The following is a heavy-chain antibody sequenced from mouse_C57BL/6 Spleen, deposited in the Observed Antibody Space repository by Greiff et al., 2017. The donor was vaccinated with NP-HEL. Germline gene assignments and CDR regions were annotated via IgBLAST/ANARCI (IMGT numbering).Heavy chain of an antibody. J-gene: IGHJ2*01. CDR3: ASSFPYYFDY. CDR2: ISSGSSTI. CDR1: GFTLSDYG. V-gene: IGHV5-17*01. Sequence: EVQRVESGGGLVKPGGSLKLSCAASGFTLSDYGMHWVRQAPEKGLEWVAYISSGSSTIYYADTVKGRFTISRDNAKNTLFLQMTSLRSEDTAMYYCASSFPYYFDYWGQGTTLTVSS.